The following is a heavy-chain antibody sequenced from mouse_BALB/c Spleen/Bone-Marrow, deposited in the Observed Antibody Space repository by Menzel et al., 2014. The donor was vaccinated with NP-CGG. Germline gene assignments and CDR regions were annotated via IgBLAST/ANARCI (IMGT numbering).Heavy chain of an antibody. CDR3: ARAGYRYDVGYAMDY. CDR2: ISYSGRT. CDR1: GDSITSGY. Sequence: EVQLVESGPSLVKPSQILSLTCSVTGDSITSGYWNWIRKFPGNKLEYMGYISYSGRTYYNPSLKSRISITRDTSKNQYYLQLNSVTTEDTATYYCARAGYRYDVGYAMDYWGQGTSVTVSS. J-gene: IGHJ4*01. D-gene: IGHD2-14*01. V-gene: IGHV3-8*02.